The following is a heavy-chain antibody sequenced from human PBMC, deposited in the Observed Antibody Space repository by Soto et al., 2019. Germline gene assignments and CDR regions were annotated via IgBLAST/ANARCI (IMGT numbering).Heavy chain of an antibody. CDR2: IYYSGST. CDR1: GGSFSGYY. J-gene: IGHJ6*03. V-gene: IGHV4-59*08. Sequence: KTSETLSLTCAVYGGSFSGYYWSWIRQPPGKGLEWIGYIYYSGSTNYNPSLKSRVTISVDTSKNQFSLKLSSVTAADTAVYYCARQALIAANGGLLYYYYYMDVWGKGTTVTVSS. CDR3: ARQALIAANGGLLYYYYYMDV. D-gene: IGHD6-13*01.